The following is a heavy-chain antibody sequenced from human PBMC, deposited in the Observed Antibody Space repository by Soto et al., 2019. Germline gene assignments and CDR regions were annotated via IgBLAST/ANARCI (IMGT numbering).Heavy chain of an antibody. J-gene: IGHJ6*02. CDR1: GGTFNRYT. D-gene: IGHD1-1*01. CDR2: MIAIFGTA. Sequence: VQLVQSGAEVKKPGSSVKLSCKASGGTFNRYTISWVRQAPGQGLVWMGGMIAIFGTANYAQKFQERVAIMGDESTSAAYMELRSLRSEDTAVYYCALWGFRDGNNSKYNYSGMDVWGQGTTVTVSS. V-gene: IGHV1-69*01. CDR3: ALWGFRDGNNSKYNYSGMDV.